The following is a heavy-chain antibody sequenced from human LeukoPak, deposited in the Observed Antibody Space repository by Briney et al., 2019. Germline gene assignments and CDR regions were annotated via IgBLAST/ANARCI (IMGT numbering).Heavy chain of an antibody. CDR3: TTDSSGWYGGFDY. J-gene: IGHJ4*02. D-gene: IGHD6-19*01. V-gene: IGHV3-23*01. CDR1: GFTFNNYA. CDR2: ISGSGGTT. Sequence: GGSLRLSCAASGFTFNNYAMSWVRQAPGKGLEWVSAISGSGGTTDYADSVKGRFTISRDNSKNTLYLQMNSLRAEDTAVYYCTTDSSGWYGGFDYWGQGTLVTVSS.